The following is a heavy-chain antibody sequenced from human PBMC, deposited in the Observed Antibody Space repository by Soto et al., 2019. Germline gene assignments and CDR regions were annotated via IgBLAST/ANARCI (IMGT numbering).Heavy chain of an antibody. J-gene: IGHJ4*02. CDR3: ARAYYDISTGHLGMDY. CDR2: ISSSSSTI. D-gene: IGHD3-9*01. Sequence: PGGSLRLSCAASGFTFSSYSMNWVRQAPGKGLEWVSYISSSSSTIYYADSVKGRFTISRDNAKNSLYLQMNSLRDEDTAVYYCARAYYDISTGHLGMDYWGQGTLVTVSS. V-gene: IGHV3-48*02. CDR1: GFTFSSYS.